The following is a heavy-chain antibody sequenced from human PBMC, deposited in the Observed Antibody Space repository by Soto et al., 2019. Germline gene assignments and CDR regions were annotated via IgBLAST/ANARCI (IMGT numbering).Heavy chain of an antibody. CDR3: AKLPYVNYYCYFDY. D-gene: IGHD1-7*01. J-gene: IGHJ4*02. Sequence: GALRLSWAGSGFTFSSFAMSWVRQAPAKGLEWVSGISGTGGNTYHADSVKGRFTISRDNSKNTLYLQMYSLRAEDTAVYYCAKLPYVNYYCYFDYWGQGSLVTVSS. CDR2: ISGTGGNT. V-gene: IGHV3-23*01. CDR1: GFTFSSFA.